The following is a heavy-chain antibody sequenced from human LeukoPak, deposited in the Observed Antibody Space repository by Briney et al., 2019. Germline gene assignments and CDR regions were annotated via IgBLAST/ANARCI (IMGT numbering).Heavy chain of an antibody. Sequence: NPSQTLSLTCTVSGDSISSGNYYWTWIRQPAGKGLEWIGRIYTSGGTNYNPSLKSRVTISVDTSKNQFSLKLSSVTAADTAVYYCATLGYSYGTDYWGQGTLVTVSS. CDR2: IYTSGGT. CDR3: ATLGYSYGTDY. D-gene: IGHD5-18*01. CDR1: GDSISSGNYY. V-gene: IGHV4-61*02. J-gene: IGHJ4*02.